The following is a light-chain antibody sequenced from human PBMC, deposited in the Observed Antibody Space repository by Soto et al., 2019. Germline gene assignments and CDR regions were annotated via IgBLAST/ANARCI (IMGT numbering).Light chain of an antibody. Sequence: IQMTQASSSLSASVGDRVTITCRSSQSISSWLAWYQQKPGKAPKVLIYDASSLQSGVPSRFSGSGSGTECTLTISSLQPEDVPTYYCQKYNSAPQTFGQGTKVDI. CDR2: DAS. J-gene: IGKJ1*01. V-gene: IGKV1-5*01. CDR3: QKYNSAPQT. CDR1: QSISSW.